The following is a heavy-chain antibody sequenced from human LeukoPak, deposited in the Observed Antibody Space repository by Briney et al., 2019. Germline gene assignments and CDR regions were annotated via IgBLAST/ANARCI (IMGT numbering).Heavy chain of an antibody. J-gene: IGHJ6*03. CDR2: IRYDGSNK. V-gene: IGHV3-30*02. Sequence: SGGSLRLSCAASGFTFSSYGMHWVRQAPGKGLEWVAFIRYDGSNKYYADSVKGRFTISRDNSKNTLYLQMNSLRAEDTAVYYCANLDYGGAGDYYYMDVWGKGTTVTVSS. D-gene: IGHD4-17*01. CDR3: ANLDYGGAGDYYYMDV. CDR1: GFTFSSYG.